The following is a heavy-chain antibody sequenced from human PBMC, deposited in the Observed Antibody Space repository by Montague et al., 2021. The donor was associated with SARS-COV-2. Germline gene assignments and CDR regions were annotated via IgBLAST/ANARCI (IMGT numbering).Heavy chain of an antibody. CDR3: ARQYIGYNRRFDY. CDR1: GSISGYY. CDR2: ISSSGSI. D-gene: IGHD5-12*01. Sequence: SETLSLTCTVSGSISGYYWTWIRQSAGKGLEWIGRISSSGSIDYXASLKSRVTMSLDTSKNQLSLKLSSVTAADTAVYYCARQYIGYNRRFDYWGQGALVPVSP. V-gene: IGHV4-4*07. J-gene: IGHJ4*02.